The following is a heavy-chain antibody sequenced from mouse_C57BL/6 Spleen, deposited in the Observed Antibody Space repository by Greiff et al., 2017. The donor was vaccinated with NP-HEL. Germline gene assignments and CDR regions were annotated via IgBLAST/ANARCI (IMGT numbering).Heavy chain of an antibody. Sequence: EVQLVESGGGLVQPGGSMKLSCVASGFTFSNYWMNWVRQSPEKGLEWVAQIRLKSDNYATHYAESVKGRFTISRDDSKSSVYLQMNNLRAEDTGIYYCTLYGPVAYWGQGTLVTVSA. D-gene: IGHD1-1*01. J-gene: IGHJ3*01. V-gene: IGHV6-3*01. CDR2: IRLKSDNYAT. CDR1: GFTFSNYW. CDR3: TLYGPVAY.